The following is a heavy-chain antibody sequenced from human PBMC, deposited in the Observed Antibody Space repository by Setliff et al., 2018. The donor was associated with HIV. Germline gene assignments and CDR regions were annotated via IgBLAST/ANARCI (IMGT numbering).Heavy chain of an antibody. J-gene: IGHJ5*02. CDR2: INPNSGAT. Sequence: ASVKVSCKASGYTFSGYYLHWVRRAPGQGLEWMGWINPNSGATNYAQNFQGRVTMTRDTSTSTAYMNLSSLTSDDTAVYYCALASIVSTARWNHWGRGTLVTVSS. CDR1: GYTFSGYY. CDR3: ALASIVSTARWNH. D-gene: IGHD1-26*01. V-gene: IGHV1-2*02.